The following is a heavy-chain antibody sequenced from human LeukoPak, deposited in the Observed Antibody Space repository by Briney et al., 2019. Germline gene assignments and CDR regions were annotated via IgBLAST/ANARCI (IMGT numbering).Heavy chain of an antibody. D-gene: IGHD3-22*01. Sequence: PGGSLRLSCAASGFTFSNYGMNWVRQAPGKGLEWVSTISGRSDSTYYAASVKGRFTISRDNSKDTLYLQLNYLRAEDTAVYYCAKASGYYYDSSGYYLGAFDIWGPGTMTVSS. CDR1: GFTFSNYG. J-gene: IGHJ3*02. V-gene: IGHV3-23*01. CDR2: ISGRSDST. CDR3: AKASGYYYDSSGYYLGAFDI.